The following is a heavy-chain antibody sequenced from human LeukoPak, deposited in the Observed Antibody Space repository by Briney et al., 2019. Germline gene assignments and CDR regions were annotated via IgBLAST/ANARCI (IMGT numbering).Heavy chain of an antibody. D-gene: IGHD1-1*01. V-gene: IGHV3-74*01. CDR3: LRGGGGTDYFNY. CDR1: GFTFSSYW. J-gene: IGHJ4*02. Sequence: GGSLRLSCEASGFTFSSYWIHWVRQAPAKGRVWVSRINTTGSSTSYADSVKGRLTISRDNAKNTLYMQMNSLSAEDTAVYYCLRGGGGTDYFNYWGQGTLVTVSS. CDR2: INTTGSST.